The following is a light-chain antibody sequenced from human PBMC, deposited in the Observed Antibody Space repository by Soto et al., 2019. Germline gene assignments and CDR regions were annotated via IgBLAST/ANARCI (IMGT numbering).Light chain of an antibody. Sequence: EIVLTQSPATLSLSPGERATLSCRASQSVSSYLAWYQQKPGQAPRLLIYDASNRATGIPARFSGSGSGTDFTITISSLEPEDFAVYYCQQRSNWPLTWTFGPGTKVEIK. CDR2: DAS. V-gene: IGKV3-11*01. J-gene: IGKJ1*01. CDR3: QQRSNWPLTWT. CDR1: QSVSSY.